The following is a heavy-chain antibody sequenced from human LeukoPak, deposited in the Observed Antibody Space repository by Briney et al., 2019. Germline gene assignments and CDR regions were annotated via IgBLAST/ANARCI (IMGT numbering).Heavy chain of an antibody. CDR2: ISSSSSYI. V-gene: IGHV3-21*01. CDR3: ARASYYDFWSGHYNY. CDR1: GFTFSSYS. Sequence: PGGSLRLSCAASGFTFSSYSMNWVRQAPGKGLEWVSSISSSSSYIYYADSVKGRFTISRDNAKNSLYLQMNSLRAEDTAVYYCARASYYDFWSGHYNYWGQGTLVTVSS. D-gene: IGHD3-3*01. J-gene: IGHJ4*02.